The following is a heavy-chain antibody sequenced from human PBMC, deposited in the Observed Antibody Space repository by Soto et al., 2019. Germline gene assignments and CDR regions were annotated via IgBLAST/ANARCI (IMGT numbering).Heavy chain of an antibody. CDR1: GFTFSNYS. D-gene: IGHD3-3*01. V-gene: IGHV3-21*01. CDR2: ITPSSTYI. Sequence: GGSLRLSCAASGFTFSNYSMNWVRQTPGKGLEWVSSITPSSTYIYYADSVKARFTISRDNAKNSLFLHMHSLRAEDTAVYYCARDPHQYYDFWAGSYYLDSWGQGTLVTVSS. CDR3: ARDPHQYYDFWAGSYYLDS. J-gene: IGHJ4*02.